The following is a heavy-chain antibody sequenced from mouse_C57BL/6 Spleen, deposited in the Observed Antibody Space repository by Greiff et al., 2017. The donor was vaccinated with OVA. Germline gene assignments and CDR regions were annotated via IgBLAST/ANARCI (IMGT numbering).Heavy chain of an antibody. V-gene: IGHV1-84*01. CDR3: ARSRAYYYGSSYGDYAMDY. Sequence: VQLQQSGPELVKPGASVKISCKASGYTFTDYYINWVKQRPGQGLEWIGWIYPGSGNTKYNEKFKGKATLTVDTSSSTAYMQLSSLTSEDSAVYFCARSRAYYYGSSYGDYAMDYWGQVTSVTVSS. J-gene: IGHJ4*01. CDR1: GYTFTDYY. CDR2: IYPGSGNT. D-gene: IGHD1-1*01.